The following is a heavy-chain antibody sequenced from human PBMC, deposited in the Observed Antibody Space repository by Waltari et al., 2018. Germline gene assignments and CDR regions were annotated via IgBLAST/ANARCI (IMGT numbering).Heavy chain of an antibody. V-gene: IGHV4-59*01. CDR2: IYYSGST. D-gene: IGHD6-13*01. Sequence: QVQLQESGPGLVKPSETLSLTCTVSGGSISSYYWSWIRQPPGKGLEWIGYIYYSGSTNHNPALKSRVTISVDTSKNQFSLKLSSVTAADTAVYYCASYLCNRQLVRMGPCGDFDYWGQGTLVTVSS. CDR3: ASYLCNRQLVRMGPCGDFDY. CDR1: GGSISSYY. J-gene: IGHJ4*02.